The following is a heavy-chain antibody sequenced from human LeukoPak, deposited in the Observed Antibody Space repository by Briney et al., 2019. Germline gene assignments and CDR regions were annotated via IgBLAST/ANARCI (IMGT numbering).Heavy chain of an antibody. J-gene: IGHJ4*02. V-gene: IGHV3-74*01. CDR3: ASTVGSAPDYYGSGGFALLDY. D-gene: IGHD3-10*01. CDR1: GFTFSSYW. Sequence: GGSLRLSCVASGFTFSSYWMHWVRQVPGKGLVWVSRINTDGRTTRHADSVKGRFTISRDNAKNTLYLQMNSLRAEDTAVYFCASTVGSAPDYYGSGGFALLDYWGQGTLVTVSS. CDR2: INTDGRTT.